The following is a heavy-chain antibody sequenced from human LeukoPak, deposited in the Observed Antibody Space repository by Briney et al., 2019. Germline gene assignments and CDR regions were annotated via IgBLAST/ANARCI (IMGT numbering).Heavy chain of an antibody. V-gene: IGHV1-69*01. Sequence: GSSVKVSCKASGGTFSSYAISWVRQAPGQGLEWMGGIIPIFGTANYAQKFQGRVTITADESTSTAYMELSSLRSEDTAVYYCARDSFFDCSGASCYRTGLFWFDPWGQGTLVTVSS. CDR2: IIPIFGTA. D-gene: IGHD2-15*01. CDR1: GGTFSSYA. J-gene: IGHJ5*02. CDR3: ARDSFFDCSGASCYRTGLFWFDP.